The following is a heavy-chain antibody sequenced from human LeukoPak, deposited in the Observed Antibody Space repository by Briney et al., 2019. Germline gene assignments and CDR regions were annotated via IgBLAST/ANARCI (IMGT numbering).Heavy chain of an antibody. D-gene: IGHD3-10*01. CDR3: ERSDYYGSGSYPDNWFDP. CDR1: GYTFTGYY. Sequence: SVKVSCKASGYTFTGYYMHWVRQAPGQGLEWMGRIIPILGIANYSQKFQGRVTITAAKSTSTAYMELSSLRSEDTDVYYCERSDYYGSGSYPDNWFDPWGQGTLVTVSS. V-gene: IGHV1-69*02. J-gene: IGHJ5*02. CDR2: IIPILGIA.